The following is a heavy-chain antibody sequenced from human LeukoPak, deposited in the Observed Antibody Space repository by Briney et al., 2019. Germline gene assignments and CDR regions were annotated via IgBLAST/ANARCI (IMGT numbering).Heavy chain of an antibody. Sequence: QPSETLSLTCAVSGGSISSSNWWSWVRQPPGKGLEWVSAISGSGGSTYYADSVKGRFTISRDNSKNTLYLQMNSLRAEDTAVYYCAKGGATWYSSSWHIDYWGQGTLVTVSS. J-gene: IGHJ4*02. D-gene: IGHD6-13*01. CDR1: GGSISSSN. V-gene: IGHV3-23*01. CDR2: ISGSGGST. CDR3: AKGGATWYSSSWHIDY.